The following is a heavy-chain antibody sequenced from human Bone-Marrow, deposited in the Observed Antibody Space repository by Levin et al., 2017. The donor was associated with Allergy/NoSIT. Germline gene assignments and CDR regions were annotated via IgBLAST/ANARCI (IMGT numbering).Heavy chain of an antibody. CDR2: INNDGSST. Sequence: SCVASGFTFSSYRMHWVRQAPGKGLVWVSRINNDGSSTGYADSVKGRFTISRDNAENTLYLQMNSLRVEDTAVYYCVSYQNIVGAASHWGQGTLVTVSS. CDR1: GFTFSSYR. D-gene: IGHD1-26*01. V-gene: IGHV3-74*01. J-gene: IGHJ4*02. CDR3: VSYQNIVGAASH.